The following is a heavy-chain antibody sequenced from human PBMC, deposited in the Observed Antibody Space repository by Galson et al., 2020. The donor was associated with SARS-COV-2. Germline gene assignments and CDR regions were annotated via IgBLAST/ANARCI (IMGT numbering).Heavy chain of an antibody. CDR3: VREGSREGIDF. J-gene: IGHJ3*01. Sequence: GESLKISCAASGFTLSTYSMNWVRQAPGKGLEWVSSINTRSKSDTYYADSVRGRFTISRDNAGNALYLQMNSLRAEDTGLYYCVREGSREGIDFWGQGTMVTVSS. CDR2: INTRSKSDT. V-gene: IGHV3-21*01. D-gene: IGHD6-13*01. CDR1: GFTLSTYS.